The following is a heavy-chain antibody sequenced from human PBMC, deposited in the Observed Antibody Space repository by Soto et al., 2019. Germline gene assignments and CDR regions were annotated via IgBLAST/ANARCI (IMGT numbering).Heavy chain of an antibody. Sequence: GGSLRLSCAASGFTFSSYAMSWVRQAPGKGLEWVSAISGSGGSTYYADSVKGRFTISRDNSKNTLYLQMNSLRAEDTAVYYCANDGGTWFGELNYFDYWGQGTLVTVSS. CDR2: ISGSGGST. CDR3: ANDGGTWFGELNYFDY. CDR1: GFTFSSYA. V-gene: IGHV3-23*01. J-gene: IGHJ4*02. D-gene: IGHD3-10*01.